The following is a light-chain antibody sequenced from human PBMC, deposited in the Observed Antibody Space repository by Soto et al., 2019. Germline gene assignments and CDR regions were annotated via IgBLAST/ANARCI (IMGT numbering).Light chain of an antibody. CDR1: SSDIGAYNY. CDR3: CTDAGTYKV. V-gene: IGLV2-11*01. J-gene: IGLJ1*01. CDR2: HVT. Sequence: QSVLTRPRSVSGSPGQSVTSSCTGTSSDIGAYNYVSWYQQHPGKAPKLMIYHVTKRPSGVPDRFSGSKSGNAASLTISGLQAEDEADYYCCTDAGTYKVFGTGTKVTVL.